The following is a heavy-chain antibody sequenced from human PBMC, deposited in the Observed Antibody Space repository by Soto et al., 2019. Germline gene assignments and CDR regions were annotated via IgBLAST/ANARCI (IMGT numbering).Heavy chain of an antibody. D-gene: IGHD1-1*01. Sequence: GSLRLSCAASGFTFSSYAMSWVRQAPGKGLEWVSAISGSGGSTYYADSVKGRFTISRDNSKNTLYLQMNSLRAEDTAVYYCAKVRTGTPSFDYWGQGTLVTVSS. V-gene: IGHV3-23*01. CDR3: AKVRTGTPSFDY. CDR1: GFTFSSYA. J-gene: IGHJ4*02. CDR2: ISGSGGST.